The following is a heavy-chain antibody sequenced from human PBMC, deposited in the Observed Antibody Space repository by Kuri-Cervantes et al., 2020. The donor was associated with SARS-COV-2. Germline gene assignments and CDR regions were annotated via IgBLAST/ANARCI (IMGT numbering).Heavy chain of an antibody. V-gene: IGHV3-43D*03. D-gene: IGHD1-26*01. CDR2: ISWDGGST. CDR3: AKDLWQWELLGKVFDY. J-gene: IGHJ4*02. Sequence: GGSLRLSCAASGFTFDDYAMHWVRQAPGKGLEWVSLISWDGGSTYYADSVKGRFTISRDNSKNTLYLQMNSLRAEDTAVYYCAKDLWQWELLGKVFDYWGQGTLVTVSS. CDR1: GFTFDDYA.